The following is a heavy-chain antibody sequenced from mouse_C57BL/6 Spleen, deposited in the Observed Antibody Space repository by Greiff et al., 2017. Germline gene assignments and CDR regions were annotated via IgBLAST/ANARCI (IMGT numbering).Heavy chain of an antibody. V-gene: IGHV10-1*01. D-gene: IGHD1-1*01. CDR1: GFSFNTYA. J-gene: IGHJ4*01. CDR3: VRHEAYGSSYAMDY. CDR2: IRSKSNNYAT. Sequence: EVQLVESGGGLVQPKGSLKLSCAASGFSFNTYAMNWVRQAPGKGLEWVARIRSKSNNYATYYADSVKDRFTISRDDSESMLYLQMNNLKTEDTSMYYCVRHEAYGSSYAMDYWGQGTSVTVSS.